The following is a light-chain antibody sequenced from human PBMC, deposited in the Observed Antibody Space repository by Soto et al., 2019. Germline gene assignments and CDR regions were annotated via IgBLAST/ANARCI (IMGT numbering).Light chain of an antibody. V-gene: IGKV3-11*01. Sequence: EIVLTQSPATLSLSPGERATLSCRASQSVSSYLAWYQQKPGQAPRLLIYDASNRATGIPARFSGNGSGTDFARPISSLEPEDFAVYYCQQRSNWPWTFGQGTKVEI. CDR3: QQRSNWPWT. CDR2: DAS. CDR1: QSVSSY. J-gene: IGKJ1*01.